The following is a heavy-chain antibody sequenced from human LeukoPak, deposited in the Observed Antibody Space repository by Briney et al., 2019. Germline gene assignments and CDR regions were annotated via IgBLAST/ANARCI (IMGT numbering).Heavy chain of an antibody. D-gene: IGHD3-22*01. Sequence: ASVKVSCKASGYTFTSYYMHWVRQAPGQGLEWMGIINPSGGSTSYAQKFQGRVTMTRDTSTSTVYMELSSLRSEDTAVYYCARVLTKSHYYDSSGYDAFDIWGQGTMVTVSS. J-gene: IGHJ3*02. V-gene: IGHV1-46*01. CDR2: INPSGGST. CDR1: GYTFTSYY. CDR3: ARVLTKSHYYDSSGYDAFDI.